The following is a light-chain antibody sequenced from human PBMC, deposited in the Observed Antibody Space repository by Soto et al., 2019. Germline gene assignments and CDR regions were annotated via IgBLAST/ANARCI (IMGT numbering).Light chain of an antibody. CDR3: SSYTTSSTVV. J-gene: IGLJ2*01. V-gene: IGLV2-14*01. CDR1: SSDVGGYKY. CDR2: AVS. Sequence: QSVLTQPASVSGSPGQSITISCTGTSSDVGGYKYVSWYQHYPGKAPKLMIYAVSNRPSGVSNRFSGSKSGNTASLTISGLQAEDEADYYCSSYTTSSTVVFGGGTKVTVL.